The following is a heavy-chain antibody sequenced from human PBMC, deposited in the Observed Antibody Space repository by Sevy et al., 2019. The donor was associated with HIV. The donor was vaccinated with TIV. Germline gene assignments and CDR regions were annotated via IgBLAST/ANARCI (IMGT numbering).Heavy chain of an antibody. CDR1: SGFTFSSYW. J-gene: IGHJ3*01. V-gene: IGHV3-7*03. Sequence: GGSLRLSCAASSGFTFSSYWMSWVRQAPGKGLEWVANIKQDGSVRHHVDSVRGRFTISRDNAKNSLYLQMNRLRVEDTAVYYSARGTYYYDSSGYYHDVLDVWGQGTMVTVSS. CDR2: IKQDGSVR. D-gene: IGHD3-22*01. CDR3: ARGTYYYDSSGYYHDVLDV.